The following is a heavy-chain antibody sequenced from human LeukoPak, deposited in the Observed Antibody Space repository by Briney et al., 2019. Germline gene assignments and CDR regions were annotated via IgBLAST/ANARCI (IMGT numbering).Heavy chain of an antibody. CDR3: AKGSAVADIYFDY. Sequence: GGSLRLSCAAAGFTFRSYAMNWVRRGPGKGLEWVSTMSASDAGTYYADSVKGRFTISRDNSKNTLYLQMNSLRAEDTAVYYCAKGSAVADIYFDYWGQGTLVTVSS. CDR1: GFTFRSYA. D-gene: IGHD6-19*01. V-gene: IGHV3-23*01. J-gene: IGHJ4*02. CDR2: MSASDAGT.